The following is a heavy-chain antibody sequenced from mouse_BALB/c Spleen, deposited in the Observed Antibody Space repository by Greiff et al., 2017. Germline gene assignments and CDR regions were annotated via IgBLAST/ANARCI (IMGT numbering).Heavy chain of an antibody. J-gene: IGHJ3*01. CDR3: ARESPFAY. Sequence: EVHLVESGGGLVQPGGSLKLSCAASGFTFSSYGMSWVRQTPDKRLELVATINSNGGSTYYPDSVKGRFTISRDNAKNTLYLQMSSLKSEDTAMYYCARESPFAYWGQGTLVTVSA. V-gene: IGHV5-6-3*01. CDR2: INSNGGST. CDR1: GFTFSSYG.